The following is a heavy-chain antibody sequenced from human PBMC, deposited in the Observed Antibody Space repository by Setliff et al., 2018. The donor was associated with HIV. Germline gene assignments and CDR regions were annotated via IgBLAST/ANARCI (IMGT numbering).Heavy chain of an antibody. Sequence: SETLSLTCTVSGGSISSGTYYWSWIRQPAGKGLEWIGHIYTSGSTSGSANYNPSLKSRVTISLDTSKNQFSLNLTSVTAADTAVYYCARWMVVPRDPYYNYYYMDVWGKGTTVTVSS. CDR1: GGSISSGTYY. D-gene: IGHD3-22*01. CDR2: IYTSGSTSGSA. J-gene: IGHJ6*03. V-gene: IGHV4-61*09. CDR3: ARWMVVPRDPYYNYYYMDV.